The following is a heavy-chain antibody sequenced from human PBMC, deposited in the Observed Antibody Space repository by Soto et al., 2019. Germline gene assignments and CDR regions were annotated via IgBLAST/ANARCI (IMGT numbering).Heavy chain of an antibody. V-gene: IGHV1-24*01. Sequence: ASVKVSCKVSGYTLTELSMHWVRQAPGKGLEWMGGFDPEDGETIYAQKFQGRVTMTEDTSTDTAYMELSSLRSEDTAVYYFAFPYYDILTGYSDDAFDIWGQGTMVTVSS. CDR3: AFPYYDILTGYSDDAFDI. CDR1: GYTLTELS. D-gene: IGHD3-9*01. CDR2: FDPEDGET. J-gene: IGHJ3*02.